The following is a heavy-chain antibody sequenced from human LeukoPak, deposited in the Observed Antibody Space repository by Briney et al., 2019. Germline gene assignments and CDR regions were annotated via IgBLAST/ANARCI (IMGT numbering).Heavy chain of an antibody. D-gene: IGHD6-6*01. Sequence: PSETPSLTCAVYGGSFSGYYWSWIRQPPGKGLEWIGEINHSGSTNYNPSLKSRVTISVDTSKNQFSLKLSSVTAADTAVYYCARRPQYSSRFDPWGQGTLVAVSS. CDR1: GGSFSGYY. CDR3: ARRPQYSSRFDP. CDR2: INHSGST. J-gene: IGHJ5*02. V-gene: IGHV4-34*01.